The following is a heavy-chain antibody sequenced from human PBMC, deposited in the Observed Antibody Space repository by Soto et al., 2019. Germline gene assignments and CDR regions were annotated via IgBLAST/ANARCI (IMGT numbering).Heavy chain of an antibody. V-gene: IGHV3-9*01. D-gene: IGHD6-6*01. CDR2: ISWNSGNV. CDR1: GFTFDDYA. Sequence: EVQLVESGGGLVQPGRSLRLSCAASGFTFDDYAMHWVRQAPGKGLEWVPGISWNSGNVGYADSVKGRFSISRDNAKNSLYLQMNSLRAEDTAVYYCAKDSHPRSSSFFDFWGQGTLVTVSS. J-gene: IGHJ4*02. CDR3: AKDSHPRSSSFFDF.